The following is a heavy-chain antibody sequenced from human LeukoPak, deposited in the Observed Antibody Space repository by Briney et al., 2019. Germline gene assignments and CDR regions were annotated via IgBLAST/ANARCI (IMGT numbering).Heavy chain of an antibody. CDR2: IYYSGST. CDR3: ARGLLSSRYGSGVVGYYYYMDV. CDR1: GGSISSYY. D-gene: IGHD6-19*01. Sequence: PSETLSLTCTVSGGSISSYYWSWIRQPPGKGLEWIAYIYYSGSTNYNPSLKSRVTISVDTSKNQFSLKLSSVTAADTAVYYCARGLLSSRYGSGVVGYYYYMDVWGKGTTVTVSS. V-gene: IGHV4-59*08. J-gene: IGHJ6*03.